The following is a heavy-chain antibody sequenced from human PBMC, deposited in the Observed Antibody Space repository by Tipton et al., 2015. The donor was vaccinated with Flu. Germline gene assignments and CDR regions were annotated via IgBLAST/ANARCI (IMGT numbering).Heavy chain of an antibody. D-gene: IGHD3-16*02. CDR3: ARDLPQGVVVLPPTANFDY. V-gene: IGHV1-18*04. CDR1: GYTFTSYG. J-gene: IGHJ4*02. Sequence: QLVQSGAEVKKPGASVKVSCKASGYTFTSYGISWVRQAPGQGLEWMEWISPYTGDTDFARKVQGRVTMTTDTSTNTAYMELRSRRSDDTAVYYCARDLPQGVVVLPPTANFDYWGQGTLVSVSS. CDR2: ISPYTGDT.